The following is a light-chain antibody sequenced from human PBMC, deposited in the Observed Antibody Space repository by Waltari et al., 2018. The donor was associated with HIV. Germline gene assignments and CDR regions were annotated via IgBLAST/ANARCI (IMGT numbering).Light chain of an antibody. CDR3: QQRSNWPPLT. J-gene: IGKJ4*01. CDR1: GSVSSD. CDR2: DAS. V-gene: IGKV3-11*01. Sequence: EVVLTQSPATLSLSPGERATLSCRASGSVSSDLAWIQQSPGQAPGLLIYDASNRATGVPARFTGSGSGTDFTLTISSLQPEDFAFYFCQQRSNWPPLTFGGGTK.